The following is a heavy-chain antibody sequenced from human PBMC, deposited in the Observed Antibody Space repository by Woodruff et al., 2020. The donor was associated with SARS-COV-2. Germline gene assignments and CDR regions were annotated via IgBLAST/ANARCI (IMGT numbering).Heavy chain of an antibody. J-gene: IGHJ4*02. Sequence: YNPSLKSRVTISLDTSKNQFSLRRSSLTAADTAVYYCARGGGPLDNWGQGTPVTVSS. CDR3: ARGGGPLDN. D-gene: IGHD3-16*01. V-gene: IGHV4-34*01.